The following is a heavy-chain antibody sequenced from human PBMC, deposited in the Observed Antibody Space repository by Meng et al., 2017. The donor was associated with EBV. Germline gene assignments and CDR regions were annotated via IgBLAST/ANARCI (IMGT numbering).Heavy chain of an antibody. CDR3: ASLYDSSGYYSW. CDR2: IYPGDSDT. Sequence: VQSVEAGEGWKTPGVFLKISFKGSGNSFTSYWIGWVRQMPGKGLEWMGIIYPGDSDTRYSPSFQGQVTISADKSISTAYLQWSSLKASDTAMYYCASLYDSSGYYSWWGQGTLVTVSS. D-gene: IGHD3-22*01. J-gene: IGHJ4*02. V-gene: IGHV5-51*01. CDR1: GNSFTSYW.